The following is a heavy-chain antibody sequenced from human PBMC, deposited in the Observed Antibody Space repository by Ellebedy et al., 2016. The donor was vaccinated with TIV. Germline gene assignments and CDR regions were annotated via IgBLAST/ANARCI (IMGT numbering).Heavy chain of an antibody. Sequence: SETLSLXXFVAGASIRTYYWHWIRQPPGKGLEWVGYTHYSGATSYNPSLNSRVTLSLDTSKNQLSLRLSSVTAADTAVYYCAREYSAFDYWGQGALVTVSS. D-gene: IGHD2-21*01. CDR3: AREYSAFDY. CDR1: GASIRTYY. J-gene: IGHJ4*02. V-gene: IGHV4-59*01. CDR2: THYSGAT.